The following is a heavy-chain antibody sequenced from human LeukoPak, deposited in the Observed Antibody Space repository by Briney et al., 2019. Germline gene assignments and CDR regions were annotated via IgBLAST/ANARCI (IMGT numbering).Heavy chain of an antibody. Sequence: GGSLRLSCAASGFIFSSYAMSWVRQAPGKGLEWVSTISGSGGSTYYADSVKGRFTISRDNSKNTVYLQMNSLRAEDTAVYYCAKGSDSDSSGWPEGHYYYMDVWGKGTTVTVSS. CDR3: AKGSDSDSSGWPEGHYYYMDV. J-gene: IGHJ6*03. CDR1: GFIFSSYA. V-gene: IGHV3-23*01. D-gene: IGHD6-25*01. CDR2: ISGSGGST.